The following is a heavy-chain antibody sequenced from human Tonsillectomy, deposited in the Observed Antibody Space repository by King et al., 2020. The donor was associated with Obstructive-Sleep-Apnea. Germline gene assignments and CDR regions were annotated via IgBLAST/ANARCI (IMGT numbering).Heavy chain of an antibody. CDR2: ISGRGGST. V-gene: IGHV3-23*04. D-gene: IGHD1-26*01. J-gene: IGHJ3*02. CDR3: AKDRATNSGSYYSSDAFDI. Sequence: VQLVESGGGLVQPGGSLRLSCAASGFTFSSYSLSWVRPAPGKGLGWVSAISGRGGSTYYADSGKGRFTISLDNSKNTLYLKMNSLRAEDTAVYYCAKDRATNSGSYYSSDAFDIWGQGTMVTVSS. CDR1: GFTFSSYS.